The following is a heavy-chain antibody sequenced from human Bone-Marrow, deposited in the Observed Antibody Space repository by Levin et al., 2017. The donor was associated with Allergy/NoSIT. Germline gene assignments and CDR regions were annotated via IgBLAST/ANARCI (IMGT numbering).Heavy chain of an antibody. D-gene: IGHD1-7*01. J-gene: IGHJ4*02. Sequence: PGGSLRLSCTASGFTFSDYMMHWVRQAPGKGLEWVAVSGPTEHYADSVKGRFIISRDNSKNTLYLQMNSLRPEDTAIYYCARDDVPFSGNYHFEYWGQGTQVTVSP. CDR1: GFTFSDYM. V-gene: IGHV3-30-3*01. CDR2: SGPTE. CDR3: ARDDVPFSGNYHFEY.